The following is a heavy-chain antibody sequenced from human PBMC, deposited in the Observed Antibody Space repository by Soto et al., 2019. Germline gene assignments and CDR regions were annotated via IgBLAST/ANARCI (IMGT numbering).Heavy chain of an antibody. CDR1: GGTFSSYT. J-gene: IGHJ2*01. V-gene: IGHV1-69*08. Sequence: QVQLVQSGAEVKKPGSSVKVSCKASGGTFSSYTISWVRQAPGQGLEWMGRIIPILGIANYAQKFQGRVTITADKSPSTAYMELSSLRSEDTAVYYCARDRDGTVTTPGHYWYFDLWGRGTLVTVSS. CDR2: IIPILGIA. CDR3: ARDRDGTVTTPGHYWYFDL. D-gene: IGHD4-17*01.